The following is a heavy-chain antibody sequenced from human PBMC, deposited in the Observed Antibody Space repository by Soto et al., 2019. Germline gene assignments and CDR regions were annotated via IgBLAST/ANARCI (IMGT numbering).Heavy chain of an antibody. CDR1: GFTFMSYA. CDR2: LSGSGGAV. D-gene: IGHD1-26*01. Sequence: GWSLRLACASSGFTFMSYAMSWVRQTPGKGLEWVSTLSGSGGAVYQPDSVKRRFTISRDNSKNTLYLQMNSLRVEDTAVYYCAKAHSGTYIPDAFDVWGQGTLVTVSS. V-gene: IGHV3-23*01. CDR3: AKAHSGTYIPDAFDV. J-gene: IGHJ3*01.